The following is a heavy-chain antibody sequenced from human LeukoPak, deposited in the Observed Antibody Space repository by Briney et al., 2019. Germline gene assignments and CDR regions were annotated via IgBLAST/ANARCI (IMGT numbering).Heavy chain of an antibody. CDR3: ARAPGDYYGSGDY. CDR2: INPNSGGT. CDR1: GYTFTGYY. J-gene: IGHJ4*02. Sequence: GASVKVPCKASGYTFTGYYMHWVRQAPGQGLEWMGWINPNSGGTNYAQKFQGRVTMTRDTSISTAYMELSRLRSDDTAVYYCARAPGDYYGSGDYWGQGTLVTVSS. D-gene: IGHD3-10*01. V-gene: IGHV1-2*02.